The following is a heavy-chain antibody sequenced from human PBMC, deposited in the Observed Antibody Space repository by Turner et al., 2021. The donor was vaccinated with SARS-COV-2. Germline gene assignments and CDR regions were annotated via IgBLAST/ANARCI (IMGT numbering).Heavy chain of an antibody. CDR1: GYTLIELS. J-gene: IGHJ5*02. Sequence: QVQLVPSLAEVKKPGASVKVSCTVSGYTLIELSMHWVRQAPGKGLEWMGSFDPEDGKTIYAQKVQGRVTMTEDTSTDTAYMELSSLRSEDTAVYYCATGTPLGYQNWFDPWGQGTLVTVSS. CDR3: ATGTPLGYQNWFDP. CDR2: FDPEDGKT. D-gene: IGHD2-2*01. V-gene: IGHV1-24*01.